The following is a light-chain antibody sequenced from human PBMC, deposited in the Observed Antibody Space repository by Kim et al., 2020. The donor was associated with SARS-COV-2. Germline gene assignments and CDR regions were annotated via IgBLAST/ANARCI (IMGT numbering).Light chain of an antibody. V-gene: IGLV7-43*01. CDR1: TGAVTSGYY. J-gene: IGLJ3*02. Sequence: GGTVTLTCASSTGAVTSGYYPNWFQQNPGQAPRALIYSTNNKHSWTPARFSGSLLGGTAALTLSGVQPEDEAEYYCLLHDGDTQLVFGGGTQLTVL. CDR2: STN. CDR3: LLHDGDTQLV.